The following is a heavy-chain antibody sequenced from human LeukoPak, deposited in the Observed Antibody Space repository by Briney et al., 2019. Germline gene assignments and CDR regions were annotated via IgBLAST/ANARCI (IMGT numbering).Heavy chain of an antibody. CDR1: GFTFSSYS. V-gene: IGHV3-21*01. CDR3: ARGVTMVSAEYFQH. J-gene: IGHJ1*01. CDR2: ISSSSSYI. Sequence: PGGSLRLPCAASGFTFSSYSMNWVRQAPGKGLEWVSSISSSSSYIYYADSVKGRFTISRDNAKNSLYLQMNSLRAEDTAVYYCARGVTMVSAEYFQHWGQGTLVTVSS. D-gene: IGHD3-10*01.